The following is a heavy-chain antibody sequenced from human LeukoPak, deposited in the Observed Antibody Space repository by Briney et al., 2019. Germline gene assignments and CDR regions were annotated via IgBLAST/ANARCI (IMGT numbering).Heavy chain of an antibody. V-gene: IGHV5-51*01. Sequence: GESLKISCKGSGYSFTSYWIGWVLQLPGKGLDWMGIIYPGDSDTRYSPSFQGQVTISADKSIGTAYLQWSSLKASDTAMYYCATEGGPYYDYVWGSYRFDYWGQGTLVTVSS. CDR3: ATEGGPYYDYVWGSYRFDY. CDR1: GYSFTSYW. J-gene: IGHJ4*02. CDR2: IYPGDSDT. D-gene: IGHD3-16*02.